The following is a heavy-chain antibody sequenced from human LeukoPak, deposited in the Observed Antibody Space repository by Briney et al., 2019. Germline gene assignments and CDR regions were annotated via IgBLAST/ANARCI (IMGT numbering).Heavy chain of an antibody. D-gene: IGHD3-10*01. CDR3: ARVEGYGSGDYFDY. CDR2: IIPIFGTA. Sequence: SVKVSCKASGGTPSSYAISWVRQAPGQGLEWMGGIIPIFGTANYAQKFQGRVTITADESTSTAYMELSSLRSEDTAVYYCARVEGYGSGDYFDYWGQGTLVTVSS. CDR1: GGTPSSYA. J-gene: IGHJ4*02. V-gene: IGHV1-69*01.